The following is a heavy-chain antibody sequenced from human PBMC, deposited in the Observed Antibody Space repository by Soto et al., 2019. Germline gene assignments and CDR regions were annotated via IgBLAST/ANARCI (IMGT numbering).Heavy chain of an antibody. V-gene: IGHV3-30-3*01. D-gene: IGHD5-18*01. CDR3: ARVDTAMVWFWFDP. Sequence: QVQLVESGGGVVQPGRSLRLSCAASGFTFSSYAMHWVRQAPGKGLEWVAVISYDGSNKYYADSVKGRFTISRDNSKNTLYLQMNSLRAEDTGVYYCARVDTAMVWFWFDPWGQGTLVTVSS. CDR1: GFTFSSYA. CDR2: ISYDGSNK. J-gene: IGHJ5*02.